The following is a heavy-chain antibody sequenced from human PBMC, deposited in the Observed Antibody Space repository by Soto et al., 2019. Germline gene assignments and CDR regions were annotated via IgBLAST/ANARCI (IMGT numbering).Heavy chain of an antibody. CDR2: INHSGST. D-gene: IGHD4-4*01. V-gene: IGHV4-34*01. CDR1: GGSFTAYY. CDR3: ARDPRTTVTTTLGCFDP. J-gene: IGHJ5*02. Sequence: SETLSLTCSVYGGSFTAYYWSWSWIRQPPGKGLEWIGEINHSGSTNYNPSLKSRVTISVDTSKNQFSLKLNSVTAADTAVYYCARDPRTTVTTTLGCFDPWGQGTLVTVSS.